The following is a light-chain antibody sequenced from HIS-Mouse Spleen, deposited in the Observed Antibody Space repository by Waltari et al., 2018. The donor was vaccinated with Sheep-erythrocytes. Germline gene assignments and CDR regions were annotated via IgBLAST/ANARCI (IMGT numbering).Light chain of an antibody. J-gene: IGLJ3*02. CDR1: SSDVGGYNY. V-gene: IGLV2-14*03. CDR2: DVS. CDR3: SSYTSSSTSWV. Sequence: QSALTQPASLSLSPGQSITISCTGTSSDVGGYNYVSWYQQHPGKAPKLMIYDVSNRPSGFSNRFSGLQAEDEADYYCSSYTSSSTSWVFGGGTKLTVL.